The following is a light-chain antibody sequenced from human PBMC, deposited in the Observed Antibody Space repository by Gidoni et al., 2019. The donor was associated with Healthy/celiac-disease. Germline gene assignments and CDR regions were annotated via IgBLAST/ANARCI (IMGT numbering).Light chain of an antibody. CDR2: GAS. CDR3: QQYGSSPWT. V-gene: IGKV3-20*01. J-gene: IGKJ1*01. CDR1: QSVSSSY. Sequence: DIVLTQSPGTLSLSPGERATLSCRASQSVSSSYLAWYQQQPGQAPRLPISGASSRATGIPDRFSGSGSGTDFTLTISRLEPEDFAVYYCQQYGSSPWTFGQGTKVEIK.